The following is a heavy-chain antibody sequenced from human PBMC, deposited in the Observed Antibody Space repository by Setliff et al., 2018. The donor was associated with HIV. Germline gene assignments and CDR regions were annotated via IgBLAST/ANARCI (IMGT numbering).Heavy chain of an antibody. Sequence: TLSLTCAVSGGSISSSTWWSWVRQPPGKGLEWIGEIYHGVSTNYNPSLKSRVAISVDKSKNQFSLKLSSVTAADTAVYYCARETREAVAGSNYYYYYGLDVWGQGTTVTVSS. CDR1: GGSISSSTW. CDR2: IYHGVST. J-gene: IGHJ6*02. CDR3: ARETREAVAGSNYYYYYGLDV. D-gene: IGHD6-19*01. V-gene: IGHV4-4*02.